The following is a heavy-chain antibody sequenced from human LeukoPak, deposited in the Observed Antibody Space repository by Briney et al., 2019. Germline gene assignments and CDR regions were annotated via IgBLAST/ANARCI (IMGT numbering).Heavy chain of an antibody. D-gene: IGHD4-17*01. CDR1: GYTFTSLG. V-gene: IGHV1-18*01. CDR3: ARDGGVTTTPDY. CDR2: IGTYTGNR. Sequence: ASVKVSCKASGYTFTSLGINWVRHAPGQGLELMGWIGTYTGNRNFAQKFQGRVTLTTDTSTSTVFMELRGLTSDDTAVYYCARDGGVTTTPDYWGQGTLVTVSS. J-gene: IGHJ4*02.